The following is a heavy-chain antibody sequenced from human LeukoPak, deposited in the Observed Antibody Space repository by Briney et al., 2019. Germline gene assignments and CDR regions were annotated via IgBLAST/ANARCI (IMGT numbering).Heavy chain of an antibody. CDR3: CIAVAGTYFDY. Sequence: GGSLRLSCAASGFTFSSYSMNWVRQAPGKGLEWVSSISSSSIYIYYADSVKGRLTISRDNARNSLYLQMNSLRAEDTAVYYCCIAVAGTYFDYWGQGTLVTVSS. V-gene: IGHV3-21*04. CDR1: GFTFSSYS. CDR2: ISSSSIYI. D-gene: IGHD6-19*01. J-gene: IGHJ4*02.